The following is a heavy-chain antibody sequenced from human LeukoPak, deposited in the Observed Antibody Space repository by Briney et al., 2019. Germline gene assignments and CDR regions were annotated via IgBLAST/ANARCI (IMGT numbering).Heavy chain of an antibody. V-gene: IGHV4-38-2*01. CDR3: ARLGVDYGGSKYFDY. CDR1: GYSISSGYY. Sequence: PSETLSLTCAVSGYSISSGYYWGWIRQPPGKGLEWIGSIYHSGSTYYNPSLKSRVTISVDTSKNQFSLKLSSVTAADTAVYYCARLGVDYGGSKYFDYWGQGTLVTVSS. D-gene: IGHD4-23*01. CDR2: IYHSGST. J-gene: IGHJ4*02.